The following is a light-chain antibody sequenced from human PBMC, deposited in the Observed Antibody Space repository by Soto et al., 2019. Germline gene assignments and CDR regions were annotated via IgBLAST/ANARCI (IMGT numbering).Light chain of an antibody. V-gene: IGKV3-15*01. CDR3: QSYNDWPFA. CDR2: GVS. CDR1: ESLFGF. Sequence: DMVLTQSPATLSLSPGDRVTLSCRASESLFGFLAWYQQKPGQAPRLLMYGVSTRATGIPARFSGGGSATDFTLTISSLQSEDSAFYFCQSYNDWPFASGLGTRLEI. J-gene: IGKJ2*01.